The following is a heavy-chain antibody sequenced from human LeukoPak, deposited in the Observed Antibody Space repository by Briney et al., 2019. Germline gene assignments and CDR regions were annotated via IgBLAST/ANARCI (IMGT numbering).Heavy chain of an antibody. Sequence: GGSLRLSCAASGFTFDDYGMSWVRQAPGKGLEWVSGINWNGGSTGYADSVKGRFTISRDNAKNSLYLQMNSLRAEDTALYYCARGSTMIVVASFDYWGQGTLVTVSS. CDR3: ARGSTMIVVASFDY. J-gene: IGHJ4*02. CDR2: INWNGGST. CDR1: GFTFDDYG. D-gene: IGHD3-22*01. V-gene: IGHV3-20*04.